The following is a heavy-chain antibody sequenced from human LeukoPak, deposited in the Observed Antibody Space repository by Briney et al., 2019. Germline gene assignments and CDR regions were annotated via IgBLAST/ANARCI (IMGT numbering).Heavy chain of an antibody. CDR2: IYYTGST. D-gene: IGHD1-26*01. Sequence: SETLSLTCTVSGGYISGYYWSWIRQPPGKGLEWIGYIYYTGSTTYNPSLKSRVTISVDTSKNQLSLKLRFVTAADTALYFCARRRAQSSGPSFYYFYMDVWGKGTTVTVSS. V-gene: IGHV4-59*01. J-gene: IGHJ6*03. CDR3: ARRRAQSSGPSFYYFYMDV. CDR1: GGYISGYY.